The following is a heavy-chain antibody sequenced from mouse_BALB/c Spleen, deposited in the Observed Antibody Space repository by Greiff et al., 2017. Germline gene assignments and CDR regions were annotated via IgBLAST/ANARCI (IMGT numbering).Heavy chain of an antibody. CDR1: GFSLTSYG. Sequence: QVQLQQSGPGLVAPSQSLSLTCTVSGFSLTSYGVHWVRQPPGKGLEWLGVIWAGGSTNYNSALMSRLSISKDNSKSQVFLKMNSLQTDDTAMYYCARDDRPAWFAYWGQGTLVTVSA. CDR3: ARDDRPAWFAY. CDR2: IWAGGST. J-gene: IGHJ3*01. V-gene: IGHV2-9*02.